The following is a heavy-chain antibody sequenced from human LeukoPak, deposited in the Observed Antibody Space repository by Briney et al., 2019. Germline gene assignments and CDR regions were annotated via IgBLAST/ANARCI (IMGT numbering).Heavy chain of an antibody. D-gene: IGHD1-26*01. CDR1: GFSFSSYS. J-gene: IGHJ5*01. Sequence: TGGSLRLSCAASGFSFSSYSMNWVRQAPGKGLEWVSSISSSSSTIYYADSVEGRFTISRDNAKNSLFLQMNSLRAEDTTMYYCARDGKYSGSFDSWGQGTLVTVSS. CDR3: ARDGKYSGSFDS. CDR2: ISSSSSTI. V-gene: IGHV3-48*04.